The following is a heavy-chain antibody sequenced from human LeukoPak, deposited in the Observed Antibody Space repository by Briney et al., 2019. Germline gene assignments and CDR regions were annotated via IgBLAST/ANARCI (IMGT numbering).Heavy chain of an antibody. CDR3: ARETGAAADY. CDR1: GGSFSGYY. D-gene: IGHD6-13*01. CDR2: INHSGST. J-gene: IGHJ4*02. V-gene: IGHV4-34*01. Sequence: SETLSLTCAVYGGSFSGYYWSWIRQPPGEGLEWIGEINHSGSTNYNPSLKSRVTISVDTSKNQFSLKLSSVTAADTAVYYCARETGAAADYWGQGTLVTVSS.